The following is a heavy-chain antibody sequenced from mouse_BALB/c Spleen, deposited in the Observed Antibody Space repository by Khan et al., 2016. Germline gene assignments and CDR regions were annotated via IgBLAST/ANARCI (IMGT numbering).Heavy chain of an antibody. V-gene: IGHV3-6*02. Sequence: EVQLLETGPGLVKPSQSLSLTCSVTGYSITSGYYWNWIRQFPGNKLEWMGYISYDGSNNYNPSLKNRISITRDTSKNQFFLKLNSVTTEDTARYYCARDGNYWFAYWGQGTLVTVSA. D-gene: IGHD2-1*01. CDR1: GYSITSGYY. J-gene: IGHJ3*01. CDR2: ISYDGSN. CDR3: ARDGNYWFAY.